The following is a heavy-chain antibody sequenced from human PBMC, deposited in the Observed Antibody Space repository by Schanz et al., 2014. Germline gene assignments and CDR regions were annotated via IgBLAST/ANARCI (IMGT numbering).Heavy chain of an antibody. CDR3: ANNWNLDY. J-gene: IGHJ4*02. CDR2: ISHDGYST. D-gene: IGHD1-20*01. CDR1: GFTFSSYG. V-gene: IGHV3-64D*06. Sequence: EVQLVESGGGVVQPGRSLRLSCAASGFTFSSYGMHWVRQAPGKGLEYVSAISHDGYSTYYADSVKGRFTISRDNSKNTLYLQMSSLTTEDTAVYYCANNWNLDYWGQGTLVTVSS.